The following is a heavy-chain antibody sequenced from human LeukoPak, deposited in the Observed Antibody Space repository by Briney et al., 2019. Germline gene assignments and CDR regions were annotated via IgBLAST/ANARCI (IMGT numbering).Heavy chain of an antibody. CDR2: IRYDGSNK. J-gene: IGHJ6*03. Sequence: GGSLRLSCAASGFTFSSYGMHWVRQAPAKGLEWVAFIRYDGSNKYYADSVKGRFTISRDNSKNTLYLQMNSLRAEDTAVYYCAINRGAQGYCSGGSCFSHQVMDVWGKGTTVTVSS. CDR1: GFTFSSYG. D-gene: IGHD2-15*01. V-gene: IGHV3-30*02. CDR3: AINRGAQGYCSGGSCFSHQVMDV.